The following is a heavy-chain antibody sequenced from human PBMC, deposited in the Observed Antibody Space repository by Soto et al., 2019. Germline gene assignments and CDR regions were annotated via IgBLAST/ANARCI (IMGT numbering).Heavy chain of an antibody. CDR2: ISYDGSNK. D-gene: IGHD4-17*01. Sequence: QVQLVESGGGVVQPGRSLRLSCAASGFTFSSYAMHWVRQAPGKGLEWVAVISYDGSNKYYADSVKGRFTISRDNSKHTLYLQVNSLRAEDTAVYYCARGMTTVTQYYFDYWGQGTLVTVSS. CDR3: ARGMTTVTQYYFDY. J-gene: IGHJ4*02. V-gene: IGHV3-30-3*01. CDR1: GFTFSSYA.